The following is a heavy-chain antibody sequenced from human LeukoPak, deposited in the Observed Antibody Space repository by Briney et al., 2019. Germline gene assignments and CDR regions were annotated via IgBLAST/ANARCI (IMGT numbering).Heavy chain of an antibody. J-gene: IGHJ6*03. Sequence: GGSLRLSCAASGFTFSDYYMSWICQAPGKGLEWVSYISSSGSTIYYADSVKGRFTISRDNAKNSLYLQMNSLRAEDTAVYYCARGNTYYDILTGYYRNYYYMDVWGKGTTVTISS. V-gene: IGHV3-11*01. D-gene: IGHD3-9*01. CDR1: GFTFSDYY. CDR2: ISSSGSTI. CDR3: ARGNTYYDILTGYYRNYYYMDV.